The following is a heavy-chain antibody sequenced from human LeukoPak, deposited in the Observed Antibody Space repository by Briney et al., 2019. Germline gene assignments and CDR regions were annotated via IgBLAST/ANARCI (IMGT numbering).Heavy chain of an antibody. CDR1: GFTFSSYA. CDR2: ISGSGRTT. V-gene: IGHV3-23*01. CDR3: AKGDNNWNYRSGTYYYYMDV. J-gene: IGHJ6*03. D-gene: IGHD1-7*01. Sequence: GGSLRLSCAASGFTFSSYAMTWVRQAPGKGLEWVSTISGSGRTTYYADSVKGRFTISRDNSKNTLYLQMNSLRAEDTAVYYCAKGDNNWNYRSGTYYYYMDVWGKGTTVTVSS.